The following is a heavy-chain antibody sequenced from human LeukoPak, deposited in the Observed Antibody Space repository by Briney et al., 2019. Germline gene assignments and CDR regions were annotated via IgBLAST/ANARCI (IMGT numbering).Heavy chain of an antibody. Sequence: GRSLRLSCAASGFTFSSYGMHWVRQAPGKGLEWVAVIWYDGSNKYYADSVKGRFTISRDNSKNTLYLQMNSLRAEDTAVYYCARARAARERDYYYYYMDVWGKGTTVTVSS. J-gene: IGHJ6*03. CDR1: GFTFSSYG. CDR3: ARARAARERDYYYYYMDV. D-gene: IGHD6-6*01. CDR2: IWYDGSNK. V-gene: IGHV3-33*01.